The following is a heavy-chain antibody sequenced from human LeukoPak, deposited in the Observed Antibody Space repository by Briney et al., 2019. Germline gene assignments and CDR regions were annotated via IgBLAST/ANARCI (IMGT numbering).Heavy chain of an antibody. D-gene: IGHD3-22*01. CDR2: IKHSGST. CDR1: GGPFSDNY. V-gene: IGHV4-34*01. J-gene: IGHJ4*02. Sequence: KASETLSLTCAVYGGPFSDNYWSWIRQPPGKGLEWIGEIKHSGSTNYNPSLKSRVAQSVDPSKNQFSLRLSSVTAADAAVYFCARGPVLVYDSGGYYYFDYWGQGTLVTVSS. CDR3: ARGPVLVYDSGGYYYFDY.